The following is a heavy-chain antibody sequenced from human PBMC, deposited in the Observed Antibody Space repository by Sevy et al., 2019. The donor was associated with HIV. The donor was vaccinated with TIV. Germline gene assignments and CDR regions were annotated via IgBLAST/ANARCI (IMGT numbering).Heavy chain of an antibody. Sequence: ASVKVSCKASGYTFTSYGISRVRQAPGQGLEWMGWISAYNGNTNYAQKLQGRVTMTTDTSTSTAYMELRSLRSDDTAVYYCARWFEFNFGVVNYGMDVWGQGTTVTVSS. CDR2: ISAYNGNT. V-gene: IGHV1-18*01. CDR1: GYTFTSYG. D-gene: IGHD3-3*01. CDR3: ARWFEFNFGVVNYGMDV. J-gene: IGHJ6*02.